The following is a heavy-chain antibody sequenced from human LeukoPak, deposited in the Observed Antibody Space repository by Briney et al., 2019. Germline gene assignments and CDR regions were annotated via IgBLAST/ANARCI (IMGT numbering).Heavy chain of an antibody. D-gene: IGHD5-12*01. CDR1: GFTFSSFW. Sequence: GGSLRLSCAASGFTFSSFWMNWLRQAPGKGLEWVANIKQDGSEKYYADSVKGRFTISRDNAKNSLFLQMNSLRADDTAVYDCASEGDISVITYAYWGQGTLVTVSS. CDR2: IKQDGSEK. V-gene: IGHV3-7*01. CDR3: ASEGDISVITYAY. J-gene: IGHJ4*02.